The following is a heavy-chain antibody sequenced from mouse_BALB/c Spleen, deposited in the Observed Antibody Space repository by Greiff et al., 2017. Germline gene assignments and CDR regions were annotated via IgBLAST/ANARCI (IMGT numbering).Heavy chain of an antibody. CDR1: GFNINDYY. Sequence: EVQLQQSGAELVRSGASVKLSCTASGFNINDYYMHWVKQRPEQGLEWIGWIDPENGDTEYAPKFQGKATMTADTSSNTAYQQLSSLTSEDTAVYYCNPNYYGNYGNDGGQGTTLTVSS. CDR3: NPNYYGNYGND. D-gene: IGHD2-1*01. CDR2: IDPENGDT. V-gene: IGHV14-4*02. J-gene: IGHJ2*01.